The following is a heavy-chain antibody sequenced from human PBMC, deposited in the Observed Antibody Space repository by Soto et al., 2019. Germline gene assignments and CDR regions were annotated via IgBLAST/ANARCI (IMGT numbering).Heavy chain of an antibody. CDR1: GYTFTGYY. D-gene: IGHD5-12*01. J-gene: IGHJ3*02. CDR2: INPNSGGT. V-gene: IGHV1-2*02. Sequence: ASVKVSCKASGYTFTGYYMHWVRQAPGQGLEWMGWINPNSGGTNYAQKFQGRVTMTRDTSISTAYMELSRLRSDDTAVYYCARGGPERWLQPYDAFDIWGQGTLVTVSS. CDR3: ARGGPERWLQPYDAFDI.